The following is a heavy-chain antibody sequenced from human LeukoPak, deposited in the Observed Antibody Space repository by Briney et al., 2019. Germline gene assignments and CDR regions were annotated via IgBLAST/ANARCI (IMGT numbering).Heavy chain of an antibody. Sequence: GGSLRLSCAASGFTFSSSWMTWVRQAPGKGLEWVANIKQDGSEKYYVDSVKGRFTISRDNAKNSLYLQMNSQRAEDTAVYYCASDREYYYGSGSFDYWGQGTLVTVSS. D-gene: IGHD3-10*01. CDR1: GFTFSSSW. V-gene: IGHV3-7*04. J-gene: IGHJ4*02. CDR2: IKQDGSEK. CDR3: ASDREYYYGSGSFDY.